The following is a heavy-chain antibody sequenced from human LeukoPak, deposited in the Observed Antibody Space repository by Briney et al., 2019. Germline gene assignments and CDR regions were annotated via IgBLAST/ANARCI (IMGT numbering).Heavy chain of an antibody. Sequence: SVKVSCKASGGTFSSYAISWVRQAPGQGLEWMGGIIPIFGTANYGQKFQGRVTITTDESTSTAYMELSSLRSEDTAVYYCARDSYGPYAFDIWGQGTMVTVSS. CDR1: GGTFSSYA. D-gene: IGHD5-18*01. V-gene: IGHV1-69*05. CDR3: ARDSYGPYAFDI. J-gene: IGHJ3*02. CDR2: IIPIFGTA.